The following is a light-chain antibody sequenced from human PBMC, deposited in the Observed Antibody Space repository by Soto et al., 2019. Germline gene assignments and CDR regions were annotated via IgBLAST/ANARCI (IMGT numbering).Light chain of an antibody. CDR2: AAS. CDR1: QGISSY. V-gene: IGKV1-9*01. J-gene: IGKJ1*01. Sequence: DIQLTQSPSFLSASVGDRVTITCRASQGISSYLAWYQQKPGKAPKLLIYAASTLQSGVPSRFSGSGSGTEFTLTISSLQPEDFANYYCQQHNSYPPFGQGTKVEIK. CDR3: QQHNSYPP.